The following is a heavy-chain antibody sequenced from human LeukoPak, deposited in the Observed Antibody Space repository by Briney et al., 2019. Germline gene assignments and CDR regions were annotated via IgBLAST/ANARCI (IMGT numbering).Heavy chain of an antibody. CDR3: ARDPAAQHWFDP. J-gene: IGHJ5*02. CDR2: MTGNSKTI. V-gene: IGHV3-48*04. Sequence: PGGSLRLSCAASGFDFNIYSMNWVRQAPGKGPEWISYMTGNSKTISYADSVKGRFTISRDNAKNSLYLQMNSLRAEDTAVYYCARDPAAQHWFDPWGQGTLVTVSS. CDR1: GFDFNIYS.